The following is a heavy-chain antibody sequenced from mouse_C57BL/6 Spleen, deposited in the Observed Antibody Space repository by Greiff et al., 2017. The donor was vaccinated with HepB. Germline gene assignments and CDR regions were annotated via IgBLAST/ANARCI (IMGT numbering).Heavy chain of an antibody. CDR3: AREAAMVTTRGVWFAY. CDR1: GYTFTDYY. V-gene: IGHV1-26*01. Sequence: VQLQQSGPELVKPGASVKISCKASGYTFTDYYMNWVKQSHGKSLEWIGDINPNNGGTSYNQKFKGKATLTVDKSSSTAYMELRSLTSEDSAVYYCAREAAMVTTRGVWFAYWGQGTLVTVSA. CDR2: INPNNGGT. D-gene: IGHD2-2*01. J-gene: IGHJ3*01.